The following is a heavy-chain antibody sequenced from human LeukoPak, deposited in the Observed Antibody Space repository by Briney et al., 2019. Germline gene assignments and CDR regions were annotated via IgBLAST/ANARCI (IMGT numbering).Heavy chain of an antibody. V-gene: IGHV3-7*05. D-gene: IGHD4-11*01. CDR1: GFTFSSYA. Sequence: GGSLRLSCAASGFTFSSYAMSWVRQAPGTGLEWVANIMQDGSEKYFVDSVKGRFTISRDNAKNSLYLQMNSLRAEDTAVYYCARGSTTVTPRNFDYWGQGTLVTVSS. J-gene: IGHJ4*02. CDR3: ARGSTTVTPRNFDY. CDR2: IMQDGSEK.